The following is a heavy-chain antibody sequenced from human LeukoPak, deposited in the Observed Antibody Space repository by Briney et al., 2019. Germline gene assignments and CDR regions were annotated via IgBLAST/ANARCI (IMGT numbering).Heavy chain of an antibody. CDR1: GFTFSGSA. V-gene: IGHV3-73*01. D-gene: IGHD1-26*01. J-gene: IGHJ4*02. CDR3: TRLQEPYGYSGSYYNY. Sequence: GGSLRLSWAASGFTFSGSAKHWVRQASGKGPGWVGRIRSKANSYATPYAASMKGRFTISRDEPKNTAYLKMNSLTTEDTAVYYCTRLQEPYGYSGSYYNYWGQGTLVTVSS. CDR2: IRSKANSYAT.